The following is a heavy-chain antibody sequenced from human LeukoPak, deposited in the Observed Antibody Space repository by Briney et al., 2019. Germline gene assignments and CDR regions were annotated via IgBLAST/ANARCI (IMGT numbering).Heavy chain of an antibody. CDR3: ARESAPYYGSGRGSYYYMDV. J-gene: IGHJ6*03. D-gene: IGHD3-10*01. Sequence: SETLSLTCAVYGGSFSGYYWSWIRQPPGKGLEWIGEINHSGSTNYNPSLKSRVTISVDTSKNQFSLKLSSVTAADTAVYYCARESAPYYGSGRGSYYYMDVWGKGTTVTVSS. CDR2: INHSGST. V-gene: IGHV4-34*01. CDR1: GGSFSGYY.